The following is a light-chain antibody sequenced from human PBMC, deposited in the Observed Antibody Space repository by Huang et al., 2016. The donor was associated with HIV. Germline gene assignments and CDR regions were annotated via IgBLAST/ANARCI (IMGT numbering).Light chain of an antibody. Sequence: EIVMTQSPATLSVSPGERATLSCRASQSVSSNLAWYQQKPGQAPRLLIYGASTRATVLPARFSGSGSGTEFTLTISSLQPEDFAVYYCQQYHNWPRTFGQGTKVEVK. J-gene: IGKJ1*01. V-gene: IGKV3-15*01. CDR2: GAS. CDR1: QSVSSN. CDR3: QQYHNWPRT.